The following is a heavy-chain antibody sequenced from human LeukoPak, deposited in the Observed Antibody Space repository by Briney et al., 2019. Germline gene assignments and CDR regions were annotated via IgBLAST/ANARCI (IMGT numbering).Heavy chain of an antibody. J-gene: IGHJ4*02. CDR3: AKETTTLSGWFGEFDY. Sequence: GGSLRLSCAASGFTFSSQAMSWVRQAPGKGLEWVSAVSITGDYTYYAGSVKGRFTISRDNSKDTLYLQMNSLGAGDTAIYYCAKETTTLSGWFGEFDYWGQGTLVTVSS. D-gene: IGHD3-10*01. V-gene: IGHV3-23*01. CDR1: GFTFSSQA. CDR2: VSITGDYT.